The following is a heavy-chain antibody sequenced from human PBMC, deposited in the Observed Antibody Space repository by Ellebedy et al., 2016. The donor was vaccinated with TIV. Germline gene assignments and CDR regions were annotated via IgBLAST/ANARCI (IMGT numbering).Heavy chain of an antibody. CDR3: AIGGLGGPIGLWY. CDR1: GFTFTSYW. Sequence: GESLKISCAASGFTFTSYWMSWVRQAPGKGLEWVSAISGSGVSTYYAEPVKGRFTISRDNSKNTLYLQMNSLRAEDTAVYYCAIGGLGGPIGLWYWGQGTLVTVSS. J-gene: IGHJ4*02. D-gene: IGHD3-16*01. CDR2: ISGSGVST. V-gene: IGHV3-23*01.